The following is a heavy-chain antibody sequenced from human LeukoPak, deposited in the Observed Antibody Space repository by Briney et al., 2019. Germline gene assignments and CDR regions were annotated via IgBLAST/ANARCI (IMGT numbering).Heavy chain of an antibody. CDR1: GFTFSSYE. V-gene: IGHV3-30*18. CDR3: AKDHMDWLLDP. D-gene: IGHD3/OR15-3a*01. Sequence: GGSLRLSCAASGFTFSSYEMNWVRQAPGKGLEWVAVISYDGSNKYYADSVKGRFTISRDNSKNTLYLQMNSLRAEDTAVYYCAKDHMDWLLDPWGQGTLVTVSS. CDR2: ISYDGSNK. J-gene: IGHJ5*02.